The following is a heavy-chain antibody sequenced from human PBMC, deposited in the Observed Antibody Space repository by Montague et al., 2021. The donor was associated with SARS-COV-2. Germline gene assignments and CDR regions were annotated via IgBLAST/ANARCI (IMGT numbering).Heavy chain of an antibody. V-gene: IGHV3-11*01. J-gene: IGHJ4*02. CDR1: GFTFRDYY. Sequence: SLRLSCAASGFTFRDYYMNWIRQAPGEGLEWVSSISSSGTTLYYASSVKGRFTTSRDNAKNSLYLQMNSLRAEDTAVYYCARDLAVDYWGQGTLVTVSS. CDR3: ARDLAVDY. CDR2: ISSSGTTL.